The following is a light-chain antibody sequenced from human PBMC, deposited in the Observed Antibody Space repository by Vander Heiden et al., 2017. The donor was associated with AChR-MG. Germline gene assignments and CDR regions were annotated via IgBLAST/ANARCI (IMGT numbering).Light chain of an antibody. CDR3: KQMYTTLMST. V-gene: IGKV1-39*01. Sequence: DIQMTQSPSSLSASVGDRVTITCRASQSISSYLNWYKQKPGKAPKLLIYAASSLQSGVPSRLSGSGSGTDFTLTINIRQPEDFATSYCKQMYTTLMSTFGKGTKVQIK. CDR2: AAS. J-gene: IGKJ2*01. CDR1: QSISSY.